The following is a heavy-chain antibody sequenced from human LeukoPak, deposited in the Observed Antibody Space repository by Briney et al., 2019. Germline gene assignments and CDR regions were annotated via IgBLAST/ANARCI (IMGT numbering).Heavy chain of an antibody. CDR3: AKDRVSSSWPFDY. D-gene: IGHD6-13*01. CDR1: GFTFSSYA. V-gene: IGHV3-23*01. CDR2: ISGSGGST. J-gene: IGHJ4*02. Sequence: GGSLRLSCAASGFTFSSYAMSWVRQAPGKGLEWVSAISGSGGSTYYADSVKGRFTISGDNSKNTLYLQMNSLRAEDTAVYYCAKDRVSSSWPFDYWGQGTLVTVSS.